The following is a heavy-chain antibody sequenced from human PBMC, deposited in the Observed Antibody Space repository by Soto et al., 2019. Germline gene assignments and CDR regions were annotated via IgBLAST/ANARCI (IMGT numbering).Heavy chain of an antibody. CDR3: ARQTPLYCSSTSCYSYWFDP. D-gene: IGHD2-2*01. CDR2: IYHSGST. J-gene: IGHJ5*02. CDR1: GGSISSSNW. V-gene: IGHV4-4*02. Sequence: QVQLQESGPGLVKPSGTLSLTCAVSGGSISSSNWWSWVRQPPGKGLEWIGEIYHSGSTNYNPSLQSRVTISVDKSKNQFSLKLSSVTAADTAVYYCARQTPLYCSSTSCYSYWFDPWGQGTLVTVSS.